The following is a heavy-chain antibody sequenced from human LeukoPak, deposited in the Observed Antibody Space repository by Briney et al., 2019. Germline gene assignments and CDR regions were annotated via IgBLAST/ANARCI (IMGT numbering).Heavy chain of an antibody. CDR1: GDSFTSVTDY. CDR2: GDYSGGT. V-gene: IGHV4-39*07. J-gene: IGHJ4*02. CDR3: AKGTQWLDPFDY. D-gene: IGHD6-19*01. Sequence: SETLSLTCTVSGDSFTSVTDYWAWIRQPPGKGLEWIASGDYSGGTYYNPSLESRVAISADTSKNQISLKLTSVTAADTAVYYCAKGTQWLDPFDYWGQGTLVTVSS.